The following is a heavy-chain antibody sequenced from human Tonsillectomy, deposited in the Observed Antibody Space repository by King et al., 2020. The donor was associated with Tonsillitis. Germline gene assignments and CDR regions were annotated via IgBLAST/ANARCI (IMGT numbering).Heavy chain of an antibody. J-gene: IGHJ4*01. D-gene: IGHD3-16*01. V-gene: IGHV1-18*04. Sequence: QLVQSGVEVKKPGASVKVSCKASGYIFTSYGITWVRQAPGQGPKWMGWISAYNGNTDYAQKLQGRVTMTTDTSTSTAYMELRSLRSDDTAVYYCARDAVSTFGGVTRSDYWGQGTLVTVSS. CDR3: ARDAVSTFGGVTRSDY. CDR2: ISAYNGNT. CDR1: GYIFTSYG.